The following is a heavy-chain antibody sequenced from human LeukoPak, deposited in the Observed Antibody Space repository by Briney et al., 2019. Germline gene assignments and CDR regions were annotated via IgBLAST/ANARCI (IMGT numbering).Heavy chain of an antibody. CDR3: ARVIVVVPAAKGRGYYFDY. Sequence: SETLSLTCTVSGGSISSSSYYWGWIRQTPGKGLEWIGSIYYSGSTNYNPSLKSRVTISVDTSKNQFSLKLSSVTAADTAVYYCARVIVVVPAAKGRGYYFDYWGQGTLVTVSS. V-gene: IGHV4-39*01. CDR2: IYYSGST. J-gene: IGHJ4*02. D-gene: IGHD2-2*01. CDR1: GGSISSSSYY.